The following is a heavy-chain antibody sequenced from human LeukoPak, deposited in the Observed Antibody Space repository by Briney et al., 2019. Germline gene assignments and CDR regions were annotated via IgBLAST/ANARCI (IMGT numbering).Heavy chain of an antibody. J-gene: IGHJ4*02. CDR3: AKDMVGGGYGCFDY. V-gene: IGHV3-9*01. Sequence: PGGSLRLSCAASGFTFDDYAMHWVRQAPGKGLEWVSGISWNSGSIGYADSVKGRFTISRDNAKNSLYLQMNSLRAEDTALYYCAKDMVGGGYGCFDYWGQGTLVTVSS. CDR2: ISWNSGSI. CDR1: GFTFDDYA. D-gene: IGHD5-12*01.